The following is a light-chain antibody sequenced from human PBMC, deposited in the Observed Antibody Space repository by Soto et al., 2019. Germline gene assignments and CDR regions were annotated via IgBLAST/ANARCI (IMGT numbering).Light chain of an antibody. J-gene: IGKJ4*01. CDR3: EQYGHAPPRGT. V-gene: IGKV3-20*01. CDR2: GAS. CDR1: QSVTSTF. Sequence: EIVLTQSPGTLSLSPGDRATLSCRASQSVTSTFLAWYQQKPGQAPRLLIYGASTRAAGIPDRFSGSGSGTDFTLTITRLEPEDFAVYYYEQYGHAPPRGTFGGGTKVEI.